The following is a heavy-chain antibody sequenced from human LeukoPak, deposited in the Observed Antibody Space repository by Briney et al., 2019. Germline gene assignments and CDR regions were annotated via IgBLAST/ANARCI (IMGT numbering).Heavy chain of an antibody. D-gene: IGHD5-12*01. CDR3: AKAAEWLRSPFDY. Sequence: GGSLRLSCAASGFTFSTYGLHWVRQAPGKGLEWVTFIRYDGNYKYYADSVKGRFTISRDNSKNTLYLQMNILRADDTAVYYCAKAAEWLRSPFDYWGQGTLVTVSS. J-gene: IGHJ4*02. V-gene: IGHV3-30*02. CDR2: IRYDGNYK. CDR1: GFTFSTYG.